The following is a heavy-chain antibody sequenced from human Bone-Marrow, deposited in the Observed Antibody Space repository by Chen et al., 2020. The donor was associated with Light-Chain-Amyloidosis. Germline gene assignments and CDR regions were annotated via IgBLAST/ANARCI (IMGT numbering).Heavy chain of an antibody. CDR1: GYTFPNYW. D-gene: IGHD5-12*01. CDR2: MYPDDSDA. CDR3: ARRRDGYNFDY. V-gene: IGHV5-51*01. J-gene: IGHJ4*02. Sequence: EAQLEQSGPEVKKPGEALQNSCKSLGYTFPNYWTGWVRQMPGKGLEWMGVMYPDDSDARYSPSFEGQVTISADKSITTAYLQWRSLKASDTAMYYCARRRDGYNFDYWGQGTLVTVSS.